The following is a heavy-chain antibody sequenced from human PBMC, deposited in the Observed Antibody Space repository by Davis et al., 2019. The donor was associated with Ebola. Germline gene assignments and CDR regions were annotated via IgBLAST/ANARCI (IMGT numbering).Heavy chain of an antibody. CDR2: TYYSSSKWYN. V-gene: IGHV6-1*01. CDR1: GDSVSSAG. J-gene: IGHJ4*02. CDR3: ARGWLRGYLDY. D-gene: IGHD3-3*01. Sequence: HSQTLSLTCAISGDSVSSAGWNWIRQSPSRGLEWLGRTYYSSSKWYNDYAVSVKSRITINPDTSKNQFSLQLNSVTPEDTAVYYCARGWLRGYLDYWGQGTLVTVSS.